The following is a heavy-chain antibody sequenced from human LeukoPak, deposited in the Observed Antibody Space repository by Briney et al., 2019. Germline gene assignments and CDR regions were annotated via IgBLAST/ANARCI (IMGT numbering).Heavy chain of an antibody. Sequence: PSETLSLTCTVSGGSISSYYWSWIRQPPGKGLEWIGYIYYSGSTNYNPSLKSRVTISLDTSKNHFSLKLSSVTAADTAVYYCARQGVLLWFGELLIDAFDIWGQGTMVTVSS. D-gene: IGHD3-10*01. J-gene: IGHJ3*02. CDR2: IYYSGST. V-gene: IGHV4-59*08. CDR3: ARQGVLLWFGELLIDAFDI. CDR1: GGSISSYY.